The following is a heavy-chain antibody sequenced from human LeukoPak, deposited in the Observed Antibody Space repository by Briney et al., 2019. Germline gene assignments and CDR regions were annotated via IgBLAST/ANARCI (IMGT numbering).Heavy chain of an antibody. J-gene: IGHJ4*02. Sequence: GGSLRLSCGASGFXFSNYDMFWVRQTTGRGLEWVSTIGAADDTYYPGSVRGRFTISRESAKDSLYLQMNSLRAGDTAVYYCARGSGSHFDYWGQGTLVTVSS. CDR1: GFXFSNYD. V-gene: IGHV3-13*04. CDR3: ARGSGSHFDY. D-gene: IGHD1-26*01. CDR2: IGAADDT.